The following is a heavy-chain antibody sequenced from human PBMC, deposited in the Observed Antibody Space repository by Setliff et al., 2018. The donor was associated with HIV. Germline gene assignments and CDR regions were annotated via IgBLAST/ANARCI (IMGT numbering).Heavy chain of an antibody. J-gene: IGHJ5*02. V-gene: IGHV4-38-2*01. CDR2: IYHSGST. CDR3: ARDAPTVYANGWFDP. CDR1: GYSISSGFY. D-gene: IGHD2-2*01. Sequence: PSETLSLTCAVSGYSISSGFYWGWVRQPPGKGLEWIGSIYHSGSTYYNPSLWSRVTISVDTSKNQFPLKLSSVTAADPAVYYCARDAPTVYANGWFDPWGQGTLVTSPQ.